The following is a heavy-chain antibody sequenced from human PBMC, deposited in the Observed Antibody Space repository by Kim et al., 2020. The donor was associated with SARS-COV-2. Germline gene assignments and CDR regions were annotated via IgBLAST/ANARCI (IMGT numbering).Heavy chain of an antibody. CDR2: IKSKTDGGTT. CDR3: TTYYDYVWGSYRPDAFDI. J-gene: IGHJ3*02. CDR1: GFTFSNAW. V-gene: IGHV3-15*01. Sequence: GGSLRLSCAASGFTFSNAWMSWVRQAPGKGLEWVGRIKSKTDGGTTDYAAPVKGRFTISRDDSKNTLYLQMNSLKTEDTAVYYCTTYYDYVWGSYRPDAFDIWGQGTMVTVSS. D-gene: IGHD3-16*02.